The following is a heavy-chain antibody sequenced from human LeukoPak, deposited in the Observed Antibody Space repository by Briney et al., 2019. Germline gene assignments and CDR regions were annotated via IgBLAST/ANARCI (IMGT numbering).Heavy chain of an antibody. V-gene: IGHV5-51*01. D-gene: IGHD3-10*01. CDR3: ARPPDVGAYGAFDS. CDR1: GYTFTSYW. Sequence: GESLKISCKGSGYTFTSYWIGWVRQMPGKGLEWVGISYPGESDTRHSPSVQGQVTISADKSIRTAYLPWSSLKASDTAMYYCARPPDVGAYGAFDSWRQGTMVTVSS. CDR2: SYPGESDT. J-gene: IGHJ3*02.